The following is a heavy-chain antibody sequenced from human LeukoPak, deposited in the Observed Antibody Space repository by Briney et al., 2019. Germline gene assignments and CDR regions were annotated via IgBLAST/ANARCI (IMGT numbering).Heavy chain of an antibody. D-gene: IGHD3-3*01. V-gene: IGHV4-59*01. CDR2: IYYNVNT. CDR3: ARGSAYYYFDN. J-gene: IGHJ4*02. Sequence: SETLSLTCTVSGGSISSYYWSWIRQPPGMGLEWIGYIYYNVNTNYNPSLKSRITMSVDTSKYQFSLKVRSVTAADTAVYYCARGSAYYYFDNWGQGTLVTVSS. CDR1: GGSISSYY.